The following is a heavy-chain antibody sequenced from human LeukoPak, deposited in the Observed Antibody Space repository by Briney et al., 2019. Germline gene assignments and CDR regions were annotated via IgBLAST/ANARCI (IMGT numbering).Heavy chain of an antibody. V-gene: IGHV4-59*01. CDR1: GVSLHRSF. J-gene: IGHJ4*02. CDR2: IYSSGTT. CDR3: GRRPAVDGPIDN. Sequence: PSETLSLTCVGSGVSLHRSFWTWVRQPPGKGLEWIGRIYSSGTTDYSPSLKSRLTISIDTSKNQFSLRLASMTAADTAVYFCGRRPAVDGPIDNWGQGILVAVSS. D-gene: IGHD3/OR15-3a*01.